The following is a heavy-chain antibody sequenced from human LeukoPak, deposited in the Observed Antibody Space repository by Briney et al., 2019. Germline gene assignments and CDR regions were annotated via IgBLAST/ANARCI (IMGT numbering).Heavy chain of an antibody. CDR2: IKQDGSEK. D-gene: IGHD6-13*01. V-gene: IGHV3-7*04. Sequence: TGGSLNFSWPAPGLTLSTNWMSGVGRPQGKGLEGVATIKQDGSEKYYVDSVKGRFTISRDNAKNSLYLQMNSLRAEDTAVYYCARGTIAAAGYYYFDYWGQGTQVTVSS. CDR1: GLTLSTNW. CDR3: ARGTIAAAGYYYFDY. J-gene: IGHJ4*02.